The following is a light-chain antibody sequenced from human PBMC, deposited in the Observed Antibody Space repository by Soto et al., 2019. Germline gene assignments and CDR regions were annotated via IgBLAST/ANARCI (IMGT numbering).Light chain of an antibody. CDR3: CSYAGSSTSWV. J-gene: IGLJ3*02. CDR1: SSDVGSYNL. V-gene: IGLV2-23*02. Sequence: QAVVTQPASVSGSPGQSITISCTGTSSDVGSYNLVSWYQQHPGKAPKLMIYEVSKRPSGVSNRFSGSKSGNTASLTISGLQAEDEADYYCCSYAGSSTSWVFGGGTKLTVL. CDR2: EVS.